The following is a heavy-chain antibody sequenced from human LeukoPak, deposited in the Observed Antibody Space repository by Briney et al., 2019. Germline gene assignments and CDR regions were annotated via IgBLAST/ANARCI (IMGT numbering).Heavy chain of an antibody. CDR1: GFTFSSYS. V-gene: IGHV3-21*01. Sequence: PGGSLRLSRAASGFTFSSYSLNWVRHAPGKGLEWVSSISSSSSYIYYADSVKGRFTISRDNAKNSLYLQMNSLRAEDTAVYCCASSYPTCGDSEADYWGQGTLVTVSS. D-gene: IGHD4-17*01. CDR3: ASSYPTCGDSEADY. CDR2: ISSSSSYI. J-gene: IGHJ4*02.